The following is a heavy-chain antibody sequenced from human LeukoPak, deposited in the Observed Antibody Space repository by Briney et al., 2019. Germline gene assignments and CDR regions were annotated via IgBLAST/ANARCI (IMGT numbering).Heavy chain of an antibody. CDR2: IYYSGST. CDR1: GGSISGCY. J-gene: IGHJ6*02. CDR3: ARDRTYRGSSTTYFYAMDV. D-gene: IGHD6-6*01. V-gene: IGHV4-59*01. Sequence: SETLCLTCTVSGGSISGCYWSWIRQPPGKGLEWIGYIYYSGSTKYNPSLKSRVTISVDTSKNQFSLKLNSVTAADTAIYYCARDRTYRGSSTTYFYAMDVWGQGTTVTVSS.